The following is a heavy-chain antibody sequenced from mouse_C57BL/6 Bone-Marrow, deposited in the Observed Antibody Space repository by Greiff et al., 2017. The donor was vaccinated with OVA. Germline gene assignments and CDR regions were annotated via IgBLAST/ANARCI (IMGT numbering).Heavy chain of an antibody. CDR2: IDPENGDT. CDR1: GFNIKDDY. CDR3: TTNPCYFDY. V-gene: IGHV14-4*01. Sequence: EVQLVESGAELVRPGASVKLSCTASGFNIKDDYMHWVKQRPEQGLEWIGWIDPENGDTEYASKFQGKATITADTSSNTAYLQLSSLTSEDTAVYYCTTNPCYFDYGGQGTTLTVSS. J-gene: IGHJ2*01.